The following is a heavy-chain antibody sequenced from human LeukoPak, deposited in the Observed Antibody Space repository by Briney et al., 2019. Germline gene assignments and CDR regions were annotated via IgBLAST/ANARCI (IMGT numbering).Heavy chain of an antibody. CDR2: IKSKTDGGTT. D-gene: IGHD2-15*01. V-gene: IGHV3-15*01. CDR3: TYTTLGYCSGGSCYSET. CDR1: GFTFSNAW. Sequence: GSLRLSCAASGFTFSNAWMSWVRQAPGKGLEWVGRIKSKTDGGTTDYAAPVKGRFTISRDDSKNTLYLQMNSLKTEDTAVYYCTYTTLGYCSGGSCYSETWGQGTLDTVSS. J-gene: IGHJ4*02.